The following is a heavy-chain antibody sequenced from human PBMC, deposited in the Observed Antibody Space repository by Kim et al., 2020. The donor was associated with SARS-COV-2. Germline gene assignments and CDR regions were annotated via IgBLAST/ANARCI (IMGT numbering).Heavy chain of an antibody. CDR2: IYSGGTT. Sequence: GGSLRLSCAASGFTVSSNYMTWIRQAPGQGLEWVSVIYSGGTTYYADSVKGRFTISRDNSNNTLELQMNSLRVEDTAIYYCGRIRGYSPWSSMDVWGQGAAVTVS. D-gene: IGHD5-18*01. V-gene: IGHV3-53*01. J-gene: IGHJ6*02. CDR3: GRIRGYSPWSSMDV. CDR1: GFTVSSNY.